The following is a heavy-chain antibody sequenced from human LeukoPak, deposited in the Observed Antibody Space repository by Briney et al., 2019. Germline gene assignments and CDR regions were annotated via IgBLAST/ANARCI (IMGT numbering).Heavy chain of an antibody. J-gene: IGHJ4*02. CDR1: GFTFSSYW. CDR2: IDSDGSTT. Sequence: GGSLRLSCAASGFTFSSYWMHWVRQAPGKGLVWVSRIDSDGSTTSYADSVKGRFTISRDNAKNTLYLQMNSLRAEDTAVYYCARSVYDSGGYYRVLDYWGQGTLVTVST. CDR3: ARSVYDSGGYYRVLDY. V-gene: IGHV3-74*01. D-gene: IGHD3-22*01.